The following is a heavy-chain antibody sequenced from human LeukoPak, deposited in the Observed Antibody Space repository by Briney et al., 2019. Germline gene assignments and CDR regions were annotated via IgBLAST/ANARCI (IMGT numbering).Heavy chain of an antibody. CDR3: ARGRVDNDY. CDR2: IYYSGST. Sequence: SETLSLTCTVSGDSINRTGHYWGWIRQPPGKGLEWIGNIYYSGSTYYNPSLKSRVTISVDTSNNQFSLRLSSVTAADTAVYYCARGRVDNDYWGQGTLVTVSS. D-gene: IGHD2-15*01. J-gene: IGHJ4*02. V-gene: IGHV4-39*07. CDR1: GDSINRTGHY.